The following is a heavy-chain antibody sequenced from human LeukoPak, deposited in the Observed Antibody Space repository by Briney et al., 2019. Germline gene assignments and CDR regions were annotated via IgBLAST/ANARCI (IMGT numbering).Heavy chain of an antibody. CDR2: IYYSGST. CDR1: GGSLSSYY. CDR3: ARTPPHYGDYGYYGMDV. D-gene: IGHD4-17*01. J-gene: IGHJ6*02. V-gene: IGHV4-59*01. Sequence: PSETLSVTCTVSGGSLSSYYWSWIRQPPGKGLEWIGYIYYSGSTNYNPSLKSRVTISVDTSKNQFSLKLSSVTAADTAVYYCARTPPHYGDYGYYGMDVWGQGTTVTVSS.